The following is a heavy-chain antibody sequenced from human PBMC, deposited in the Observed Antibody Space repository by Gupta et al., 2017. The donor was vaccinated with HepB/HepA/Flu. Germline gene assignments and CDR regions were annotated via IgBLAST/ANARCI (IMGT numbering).Heavy chain of an antibody. CDR3: GREEKQGGVYGY. V-gene: IGHV4-59*01. J-gene: IGHJ4*02. D-gene: IGHD1-14*01. Sequence: QVQLQESGPGLVKPSETLSLTCTVSGGSISSYYWSWIRQPPGKGLEWIGYIYYSGSTNYNPSLKSRVTISVDTSKNQFSLKLSSVTAADSAGDCCGREEKQGGVYGYWGQGTLVTVSS. CDR1: GGSISSYY. CDR2: IYYSGST.